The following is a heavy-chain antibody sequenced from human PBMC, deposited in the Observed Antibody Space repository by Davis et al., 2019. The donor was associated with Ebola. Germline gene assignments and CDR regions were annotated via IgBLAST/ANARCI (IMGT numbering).Heavy chain of an antibody. V-gene: IGHV5-51*01. CDR2: IYPGDSDT. D-gene: IGHD1-1*01. Sequence: KVSCKGSGYSFTNYWIGWVRQMPGKGLEWMGVIYPGDSDTRYSPSFEGQVTISVDRSISTAHLQWSSLKASDTAMYYCARSEALYGNFDFWGQGNLVTVSS. CDR1: GYSFTNYW. J-gene: IGHJ4*02. CDR3: ARSEALYGNFDF.